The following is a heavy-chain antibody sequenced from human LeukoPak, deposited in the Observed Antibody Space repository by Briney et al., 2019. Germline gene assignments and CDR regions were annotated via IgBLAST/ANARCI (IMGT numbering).Heavy chain of an antibody. V-gene: IGHV4-39*01. CDR3: ARAREDFDWLSNWFDP. Sequence: PSETLSLTCTVSGGSISSSSYYWGWIRQPPGKGLEWIGSIYYSGSTYYNPSLKSRVTISVDTSKNQFSLKLSSVTAADTAVYYCARAREDFDWLSNWFDPWGQGTLVTVSS. D-gene: IGHD3-9*01. J-gene: IGHJ5*02. CDR2: IYYSGST. CDR1: GGSISSSSYY.